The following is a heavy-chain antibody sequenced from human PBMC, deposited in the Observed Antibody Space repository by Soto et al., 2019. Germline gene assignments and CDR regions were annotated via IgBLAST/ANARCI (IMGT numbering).Heavy chain of an antibody. CDR1: GFTFSSYA. CDR2: VSGSGATT. Sequence: PGGSLRLSCAVSGFTFSSYAMSRVRQAPGRGLEWVSGVSGSGATTYYADSVKGRFTISRDNSKNTLSPQMNSLRAEDTAIYYCAKDGGLWFGELKDHWGQGILVTVSS. V-gene: IGHV3-23*01. D-gene: IGHD3-10*01. J-gene: IGHJ4*02. CDR3: AKDGGLWFGELKDH.